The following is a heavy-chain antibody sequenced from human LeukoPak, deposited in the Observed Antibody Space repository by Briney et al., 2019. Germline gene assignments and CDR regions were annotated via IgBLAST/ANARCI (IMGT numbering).Heavy chain of an antibody. V-gene: IGHV3-23*01. CDR3: AKSKGGYNYDYYYIMDV. Sequence: GGSLRLSCAASGFFLKNYGMNWVRQTPGKGLEWVSAITGSGGGNTYYADSVKGRFTISRDNAKNTLYLQMNSLRAEDTAVYYCAKSKGGYNYDYYYIMDVWGQGTTVTVSS. J-gene: IGHJ6*02. D-gene: IGHD5-24*01. CDR1: GFFLKNYG. CDR2: ITGSGGGNT.